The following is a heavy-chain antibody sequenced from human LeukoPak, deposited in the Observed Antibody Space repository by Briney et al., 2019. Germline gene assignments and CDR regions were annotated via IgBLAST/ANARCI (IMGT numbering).Heavy chain of an antibody. D-gene: IGHD3-22*01. CDR1: GGSISSSSYY. Sequence: SETLSLTCTVSGGSISSSSYYWGWIRQPPGKGLERIGSIYYSGSTYYNPSLKSRVTISVDTSKNQFSLKLSSVTAADTAVYYCARDFAYYDSSGYSVFDYWGQGTLVTVSS. V-gene: IGHV4-39*07. CDR2: IYYSGST. CDR3: ARDFAYYDSSGYSVFDY. J-gene: IGHJ4*02.